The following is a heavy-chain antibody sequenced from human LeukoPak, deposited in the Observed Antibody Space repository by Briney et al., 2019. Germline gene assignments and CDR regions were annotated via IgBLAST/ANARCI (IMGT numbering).Heavy chain of an antibody. Sequence: GESLKISCKAYGYRFPSYWIDWVRQMPGKGLEWMGIIYPGDSDTRYNPSFQGQVTISVDKSVSTAYLQWSRLKASDTAMYYCAVCIAATGPYYFDYFGQGTLVTVSS. CDR1: GYRFPSYW. CDR3: AVCIAATGPYYFDY. CDR2: IYPGDSDT. D-gene: IGHD6-13*01. V-gene: IGHV5-51*01. J-gene: IGHJ4*02.